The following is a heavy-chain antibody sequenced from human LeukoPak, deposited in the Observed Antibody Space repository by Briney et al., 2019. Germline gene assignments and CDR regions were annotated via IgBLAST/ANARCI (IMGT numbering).Heavy chain of an antibody. CDR2: IYTSGST. CDR3: ARSGAGRWFGELLHYFDY. Sequence: SQTLSLTCTVSGGSISSGSYYWRWIPQPAGEGVEWIGRIYTSGSTNYNHSLKSRVTISVDTSKNQFSLKLSSVTAADTAVYYCARSGAGRWFGELLHYFDYWGQGTLVTVSS. CDR1: GGSISSGSYY. D-gene: IGHD3-10*01. J-gene: IGHJ4*02. V-gene: IGHV4-61*02.